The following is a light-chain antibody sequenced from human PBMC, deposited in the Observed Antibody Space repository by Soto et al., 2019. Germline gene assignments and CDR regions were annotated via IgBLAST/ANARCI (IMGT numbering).Light chain of an antibody. CDR3: HQYETWAPA. CDR1: QSVSNN. Sequence: EIVMTQSPATLSVSPGERATLSCRASQSVSNNLAWYQQKPGQAPRLLIYGAFKRATGIPARFSGSGSGTEFTLTICSLQSEDFAVYYCHQYETWAPAFGQGTKVEIK. CDR2: GAF. J-gene: IGKJ1*01. V-gene: IGKV3-15*01.